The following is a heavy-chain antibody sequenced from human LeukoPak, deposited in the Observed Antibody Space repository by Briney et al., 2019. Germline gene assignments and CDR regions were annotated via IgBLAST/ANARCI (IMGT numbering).Heavy chain of an antibody. J-gene: IGHJ4*02. V-gene: IGHV3-23*01. CDR2: ISGRSLRT. CDR1: GFTISSYA. CDR3: ASMDTAMNTALDY. D-gene: IGHD5-18*01. Sequence: PGGSLTLSCAASGFTISSYAISWVRQAPGKGLEWVSRISGRSLRTNYADSEKGRFTISRDNSKNTLYLQMNSLRAEDTAVYYCASMDTAMNTALDYWGQGTLVTVSS.